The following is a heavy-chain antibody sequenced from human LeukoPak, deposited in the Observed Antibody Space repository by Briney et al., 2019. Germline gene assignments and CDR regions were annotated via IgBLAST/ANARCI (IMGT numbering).Heavy chain of an antibody. CDR3: AKSGYNRFDY. CDR2: ISGSTGRT. Sequence: PGGSLRLSCAASAFTFSSYWMSWVRQAPGKVLEWVSAISGSTGRTYYADSVKGRFTISRDNSKNTLYLQMNSLRAEDTAVYYCAKSGYNRFDYWGQGTLVTVSS. CDR1: AFTFSSYW. J-gene: IGHJ4*02. V-gene: IGHV3-23*01. D-gene: IGHD5-24*01.